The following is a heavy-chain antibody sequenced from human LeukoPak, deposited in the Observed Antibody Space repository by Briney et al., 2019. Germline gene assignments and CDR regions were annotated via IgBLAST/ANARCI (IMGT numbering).Heavy chain of an antibody. CDR1: GGSVGGYY. Sequence: SETLSLTWTVSGGSVGGYYWSWIRQSPGQGLEWIGYISYGGSTNCNPALKSQITISADTSKNQISLTMAYVTAADTAVYYCARGPAEDSSYEYWGRGTLVTVSS. J-gene: IGHJ4*01. V-gene: IGHV4-59*02. D-gene: IGHD5-12*01. CDR2: ISYGGST. CDR3: ARGPAEDSSYEY.